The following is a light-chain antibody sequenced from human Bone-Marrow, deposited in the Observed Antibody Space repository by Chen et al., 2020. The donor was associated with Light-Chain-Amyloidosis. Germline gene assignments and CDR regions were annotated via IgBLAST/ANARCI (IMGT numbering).Light chain of an antibody. V-gene: IGLV4-69*01. CDR2: VDSDGSH. CDR1: SGHGNSA. CDR3: QTWDTGIQV. J-gene: IGLJ3*02. Sequence: QVVVTQSPSASASLGTSVKLTCTLSSGHGNSAIAWHQQQPEKGPRFLMKVDSDGSHSKWDGIPDRFSGSWSGAERYLIISSLQSEDEADDFCQTWDTGIQVFGGGTKLTVL.